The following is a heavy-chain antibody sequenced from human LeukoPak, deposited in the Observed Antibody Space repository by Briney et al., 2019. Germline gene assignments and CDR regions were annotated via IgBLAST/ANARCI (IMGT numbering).Heavy chain of an antibody. CDR1: GFTFSNAW. CDR2: IKSKTDGGTT. J-gene: IGHJ3*02. V-gene: IGHV3-15*01. Sequence: GGSLRLSCTASGFTFSNAWMSWVRQAPGKGVEWVGRIKSKTDGGTTDYAAPVKDRFTISRDDSKDTLFLQMNSLKVKDTAVYYCTTAPAAFDIWGQGTMVTVSS. CDR3: TTAPAAFDI.